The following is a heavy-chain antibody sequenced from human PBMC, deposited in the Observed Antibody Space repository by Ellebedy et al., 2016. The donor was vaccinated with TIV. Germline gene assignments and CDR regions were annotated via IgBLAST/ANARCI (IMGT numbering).Heavy chain of an antibody. D-gene: IGHD3-10*01. CDR1: GGSFSAYC. J-gene: IGHJ6*02. Sequence: GSLRLXXAVYGGSFSAYCWSWLRQPPGKGLEWTGEINHSGSTNYNPSLKSRVTMSVDTSKNQFSLKLRSVTVADTAVYYCARLRRGSGSFGYGMDVWGQGTTVTVSS. CDR2: INHSGST. CDR3: ARLRRGSGSFGYGMDV. V-gene: IGHV4-34*01.